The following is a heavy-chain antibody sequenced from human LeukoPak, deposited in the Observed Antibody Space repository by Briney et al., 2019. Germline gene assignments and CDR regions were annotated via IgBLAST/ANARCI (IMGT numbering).Heavy chain of an antibody. Sequence: SETLSLTCSVSGSSIATYSWSWIRQPPGKGLEWIGRIYTSGSLNYNPSLRSRVTMSVDTSKNQFSLKLSSVTAADTAIYYCARDRGGATYYFDSWGQGTLVTVSS. J-gene: IGHJ4*02. CDR2: IYTSGSL. V-gene: IGHV4-4*07. CDR3: ARDRGGATYYFDS. D-gene: IGHD1-26*01. CDR1: GSSIATYS.